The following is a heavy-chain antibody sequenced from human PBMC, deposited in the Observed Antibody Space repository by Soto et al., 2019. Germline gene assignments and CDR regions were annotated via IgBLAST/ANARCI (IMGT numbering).Heavy chain of an antibody. V-gene: IGHV1-46*01. CDR1: GYSFTNYS. J-gene: IGHJ4*02. D-gene: IGHD1-1*01. CDR2: INPTSGST. CDR3: AKDGIQLWTRYYFDF. Sequence: HVQLVQSEAEVKKTGASVQVSCKASGYSFTNYSMHWVRQVPGQGPEWMGKINPTSGSTSYAQKFKDKVTMTRDMSSNTLYIQLSSLTSEDTAVYYCAKDGIQLWTRYYFDFWGQGTLVIVSS.